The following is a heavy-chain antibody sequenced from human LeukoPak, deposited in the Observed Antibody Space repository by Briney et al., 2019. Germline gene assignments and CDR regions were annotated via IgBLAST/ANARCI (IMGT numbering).Heavy chain of an antibody. Sequence: SETLSLTCTVSGGSISSYYWSWIRQPAGKGLEWIGRIYTSGSTNYNPSLKSRVTMSVDTSKNQFSLKLSSVTAADTAEYYCARGVSSSWYGGLDYWGQGTLVTVSS. V-gene: IGHV4-4*07. CDR3: ARGVSSSWYGGLDY. D-gene: IGHD6-13*01. CDR2: IYTSGST. J-gene: IGHJ4*02. CDR1: GGSISSYY.